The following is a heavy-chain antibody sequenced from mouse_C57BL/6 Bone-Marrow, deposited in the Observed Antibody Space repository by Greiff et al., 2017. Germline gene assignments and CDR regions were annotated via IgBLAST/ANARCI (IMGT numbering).Heavy chain of an antibody. Sequence: VQLQQSGPELVKPGASVKISCKASGYAFSSSWMNWVKQRPGKGLEWIGRIYPGGGGTNYNGKFKGKATLTADKSSSTAYMQLSSLTSADSAVCFSARRCDYYAMDYWGQGTTVTVSS. V-gene: IGHV1-82*01. CDR1: GYAFSSSW. CDR2: IYPGGGGT. J-gene: IGHJ4*01. CDR3: ARRCDYYAMDY.